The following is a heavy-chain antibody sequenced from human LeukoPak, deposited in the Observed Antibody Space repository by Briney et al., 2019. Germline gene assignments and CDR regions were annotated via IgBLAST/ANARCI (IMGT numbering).Heavy chain of an antibody. D-gene: IGHD2-15*01. CDR3: AKGMDIVVVVAADY. J-gene: IGHJ4*02. CDR2: VRDSDDRT. Sequence: GGSLRLSCAASGFTISTFAMNWVRLPPGRGLEWVSTVRDSDDRTYYADSVKGRFTISRDNSKNTLYLQMNSLRAEDTAVYYCAKGMDIVVVVAADYWGQGTLVTVSS. V-gene: IGHV3-23*01. CDR1: GFTISTFA.